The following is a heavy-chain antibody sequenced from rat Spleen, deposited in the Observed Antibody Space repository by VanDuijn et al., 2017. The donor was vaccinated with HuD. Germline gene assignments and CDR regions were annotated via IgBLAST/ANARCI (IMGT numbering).Heavy chain of an antibody. Sequence: EVQLVESDGDLVQPGRSLKLSCVASGFTFSDYYMAWVRQAPTKGLEWVATISYDGTSTYSRDSVKGRFSISRDNTKSTLYLKLDSLRSEDTATYYCTTDTFYDGSYYPGGFDYWGQGVMVTVSS. D-gene: IGHD1-12*02. J-gene: IGHJ2*01. CDR2: ISYDGTST. CDR3: TTDTFYDGSYYPGGFDY. V-gene: IGHV5-20*01. CDR1: GFTFSDYY.